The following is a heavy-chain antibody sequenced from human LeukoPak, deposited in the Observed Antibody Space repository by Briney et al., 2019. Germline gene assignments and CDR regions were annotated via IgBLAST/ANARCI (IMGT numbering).Heavy chain of an antibody. Sequence: SETLSLTCTVSGYSISSGYYWGWIRQPPGKGLEWIGSIYHSGSTYYNPSLKSRVTISVDTSKNQFSLKLSSVTAADTAVYYCARGVALLWFGELYPGYMDVWGKGTTVTVSS. CDR3: ARGVALLWFGELYPGYMDV. V-gene: IGHV4-38-2*02. CDR1: GYSISSGYY. D-gene: IGHD3-10*01. J-gene: IGHJ6*03. CDR2: IYHSGST.